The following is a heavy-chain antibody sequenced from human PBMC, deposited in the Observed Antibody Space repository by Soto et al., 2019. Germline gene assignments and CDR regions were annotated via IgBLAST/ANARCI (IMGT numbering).Heavy chain of an antibody. CDR1: GFTFSNAW. V-gene: IGHV3-15*01. CDR3: PTPPTLIAAAGPQDY. CDR2: IKSKTDGGTT. D-gene: IGHD6-13*01. J-gene: IGHJ4*02. Sequence: GGSLRLSCAASGFTFSNAWMSWVRQAPGKGLEWVGRIKSKTDGGTTDYAAPVKGRFTISRDDSKNTLYLQMNSPKTEDTPLYYCPTPPTLIAAAGPQDYWGQGTLVTVSS.